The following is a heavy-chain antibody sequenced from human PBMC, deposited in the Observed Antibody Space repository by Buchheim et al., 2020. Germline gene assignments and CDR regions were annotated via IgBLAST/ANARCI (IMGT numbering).Heavy chain of an antibody. D-gene: IGHD2-2*01. CDR2: IFPRDSDM. J-gene: IGHJ4*02. Sequence: EVQLVQSGAEVKKLGESLKISCNGSGYTFTEYWIGWVRQMPGKGLEWMGMIFPRDSDMRWSPSFQGQVTISADKSVSRAYLQWSSLKASDSAMYYCVRGSGYCTNTRCYLFDYWGQGTL. V-gene: IGHV5-51*01. CDR3: VRGSGYCTNTRCYLFDY. CDR1: GYTFTEYW.